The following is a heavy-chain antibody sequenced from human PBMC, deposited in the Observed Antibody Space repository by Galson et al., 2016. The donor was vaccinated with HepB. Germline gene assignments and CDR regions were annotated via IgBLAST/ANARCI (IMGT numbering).Heavy chain of an antibody. D-gene: IGHD3/OR15-3a*01. CDR1: GFSFSSYG. V-gene: IGHV3-33*01. Sequence: SLRLSCAVSGFSFSSYGMHWVRQAPGKGLEWVAVIWIDENKRYYGDSVKGRFSISRDNSKNTLYLQMNSLSAEDTAVYYCARDDEEKFMDVWGQGTLVTVSS. J-gene: IGHJ4*02. CDR2: IWIDENKR. CDR3: ARDDEEKFMDV.